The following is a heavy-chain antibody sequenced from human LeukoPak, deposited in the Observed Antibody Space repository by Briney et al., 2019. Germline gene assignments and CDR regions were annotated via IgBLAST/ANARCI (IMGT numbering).Heavy chain of an antibody. J-gene: IGHJ4*02. Sequence: GASVKVSCKASGYTFNSYDINWVRQATGQGLEWMGWMNPNSGNTGYAQKFQGRATMTRNTSISTAYMELSSLRSEDTAVYYGARGRTRRTIFGVVTLSFDSWGQGTLVTVSS. CDR2: MNPNSGNT. CDR3: ARGRTRRTIFGVVTLSFDS. CDR1: GYTFNSYD. V-gene: IGHV1-8*01. D-gene: IGHD3-3*01.